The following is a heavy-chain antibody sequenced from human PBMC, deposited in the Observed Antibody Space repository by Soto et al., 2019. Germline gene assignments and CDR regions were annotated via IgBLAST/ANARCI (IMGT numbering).Heavy chain of an antibody. CDR2: IVDTGTT. V-gene: IGHV4-31*03. CDR1: GVAISNGGYY. J-gene: IGHJ4*02. CDR3: AREMHTTRFDY. D-gene: IGHD1-26*01. Sequence: QVKLQESGPGLVKPSQTLSLTCSFSGVAISNGGYYWNWMRQHPGKVLEWIGYIVDTGTTYYNLSLRRRVSMSVDESRTQFSLRLPSVTAADTAIYYCAREMHTTRFDYWGPGTQVTISS.